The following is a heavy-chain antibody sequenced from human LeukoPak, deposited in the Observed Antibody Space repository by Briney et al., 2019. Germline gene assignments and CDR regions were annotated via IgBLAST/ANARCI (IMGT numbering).Heavy chain of an antibody. D-gene: IGHD4-17*01. V-gene: IGHV4-34*01. J-gene: IGHJ4*02. CDR1: GGSFSGYY. CDR2: INHSGST. CDR3: AREGIGVTTRQLNY. Sequence: SETLSLNCAVYGGSFSGYYWSWIRQPPGKGLEWIGEINHSGSTNYNPSLKSRVTISVDTSKNQFSLKLSSVTAADTAVYYCAREGIGVTTRQLNYWGQGTLVTVSS.